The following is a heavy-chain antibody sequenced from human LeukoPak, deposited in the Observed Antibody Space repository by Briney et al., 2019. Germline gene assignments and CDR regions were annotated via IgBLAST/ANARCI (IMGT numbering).Heavy chain of an antibody. D-gene: IGHD1-26*01. J-gene: IGHJ4*02. CDR2: IKTKTEGGTA. Sequence: GGSLRLSCAASGFTFNNAWMSWVRQAPGKGLEWVGRIKTKTEGGTADYAAPVKGRFTISRDDSKNTLYLQMNSLRAEDTAVYYCARDRPYSGSHGGDYWGQGTLVTVSS. CDR3: ARDRPYSGSHGGDY. V-gene: IGHV3-15*01. CDR1: GFTFNNAW.